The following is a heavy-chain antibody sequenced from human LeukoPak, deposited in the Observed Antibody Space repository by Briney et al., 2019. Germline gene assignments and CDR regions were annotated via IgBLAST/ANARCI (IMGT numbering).Heavy chain of an antibody. CDR1: GFTVSSSY. CDR3: AKDAVPAAMGEYFFDY. J-gene: IGHJ4*02. D-gene: IGHD2-2*01. V-gene: IGHV3-23*01. Sequence: PGGSLRLSCAASGFTVSSSYMSWVRQAPGKGLEWVSTINDRGTNTDHADSVKGRFTISRDNSKNTLYLQMNSLRVEDTAVYYCAKDAVPAAMGEYFFDYWGQGTLVTVSS. CDR2: INDRGTNT.